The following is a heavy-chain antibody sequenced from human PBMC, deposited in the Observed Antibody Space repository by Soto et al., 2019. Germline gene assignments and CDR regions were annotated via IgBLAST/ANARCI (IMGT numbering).Heavy chain of an antibody. D-gene: IGHD2-15*01. J-gene: IGHJ3*02. CDR3: ARVGEYCSGVSCYNPHAFDI. CDR1: GGTFSSYT. CDR2: IIPILGIT. V-gene: IGHV1-69*02. Sequence: QVQLVQSGTEVKKPGSSVKVSCKASGGTFSSYTINWVRQAPGQGLKWMGRIIPILGITNYAQRFQGRLTITADKSTSTAYMELSSLRSEDTAMYYCARVGEYCSGVSCYNPHAFDIWGQGTMVTVSS.